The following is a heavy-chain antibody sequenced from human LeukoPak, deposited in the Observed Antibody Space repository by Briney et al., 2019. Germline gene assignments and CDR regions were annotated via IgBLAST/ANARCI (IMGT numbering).Heavy chain of an antibody. J-gene: IGHJ4*02. D-gene: IGHD3-22*01. Sequence: ASVKVSCKASGYTFTSYHITWVRQAPGQGLEWMGWISGYNGNTNYAQKFQGRVSMTTDTSTSTAYMELRSLRSDDTAVYFCARDPDYDSSGYTFYYWGQGTLVTVSS. CDR3: ARDPDYDSSGYTFYY. CDR2: ISGYNGNT. CDR1: GYTFTSYH. V-gene: IGHV1-18*01.